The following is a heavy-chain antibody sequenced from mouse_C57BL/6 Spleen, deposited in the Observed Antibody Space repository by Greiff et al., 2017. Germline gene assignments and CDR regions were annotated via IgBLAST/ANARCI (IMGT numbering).Heavy chain of an antibody. Sequence: VQLKESVAELVRPGASVKLSCTASGFNIKNTYMHWVKQRPEQGLEWIGRIDPANGNTNYAPKFQGKATITADTSSNTAYLQLSSLTSEDTAIYYCARSHDYEFWFAYWGQGTLVTVSA. CDR1: GFNIKNTY. CDR3: ARSHDYEFWFAY. J-gene: IGHJ3*01. V-gene: IGHV14-3*01. CDR2: IDPANGNT. D-gene: IGHD2-4*01.